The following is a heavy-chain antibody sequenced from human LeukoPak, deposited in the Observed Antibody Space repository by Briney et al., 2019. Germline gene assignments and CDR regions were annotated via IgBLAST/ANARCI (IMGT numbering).Heavy chain of an antibody. CDR2: MYYSGST. CDR3: AIDLLDYYDSSGPYSTWFDP. V-gene: IGHV4-59*01. D-gene: IGHD3-22*01. Sequence: SETLSLTCTVAGGSISSYYWSSIRQPPGKGLEWHGYMYYSGSTNYNPSLKSRVTISVHTSKHHFYLKLSAMTAADTAVYYCAIDLLDYYDSSGPYSTWFDPWGQGTLVTVSS. CDR1: GGSISSYY. J-gene: IGHJ5*02.